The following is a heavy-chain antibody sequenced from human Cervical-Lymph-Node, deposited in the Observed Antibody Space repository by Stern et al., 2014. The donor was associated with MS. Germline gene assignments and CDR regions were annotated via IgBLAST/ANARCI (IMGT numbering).Heavy chain of an antibody. CDR2: VIPLLGIA. V-gene: IGHV1-69*04. Sequence: LVESGAEVKKPGSSVKVSCKASGGTFSSYSISWVRQAPGQGLEWMGRVIPLLGIANYAQKFQGRVTITAAQSTSTAYMELSSLRSEDTAVYYCASWSRLRLGESYYFDYWGQGTLVTVSS. CDR1: GGTFSSYS. CDR3: ASWSRLRLGESYYFDY. J-gene: IGHJ4*02. D-gene: IGHD3-16*01.